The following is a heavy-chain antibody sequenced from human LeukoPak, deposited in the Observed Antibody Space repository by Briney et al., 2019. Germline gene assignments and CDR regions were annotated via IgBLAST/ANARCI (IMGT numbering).Heavy chain of an antibody. J-gene: IGHJ4*02. CDR3: AKDPPRGYSYGYDY. CDR1: GFTFSSYG. CDR2: IWYDGSNK. D-gene: IGHD5-18*01. Sequence: PGGSLRLSCAASGFTFSSYGMHWVRQAPGKGLEWVAVIWYDGSNKYYADSVKGRFTISGDNSKNTLYLQMNSLRAEDTAVYYCAKDPPRGYSYGYDYWGQGTLVTVSS. V-gene: IGHV3-33*06.